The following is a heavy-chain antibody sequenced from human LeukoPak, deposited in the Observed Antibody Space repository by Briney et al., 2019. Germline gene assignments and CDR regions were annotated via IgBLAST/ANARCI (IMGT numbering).Heavy chain of an antibody. CDR2: ISWNSFYI. CDR1: GFTFDDYA. J-gene: IGHJ4*02. V-gene: IGHV3-9*01. CDR3: AKDHVDTAMVTTPQFDY. Sequence: GGSLRLSCAASGFTFDDYAMHWVRHVRGKGVEWVSGISWNSFYIGYADSVKGRFPISRDNAKNSLYLQMNSLRAEDTALYYCAKDHVDTAMVTTPQFDYWGQGTLVTVS. D-gene: IGHD5-18*01.